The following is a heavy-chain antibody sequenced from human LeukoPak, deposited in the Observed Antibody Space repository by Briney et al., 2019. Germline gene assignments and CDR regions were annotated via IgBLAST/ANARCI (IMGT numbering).Heavy chain of an antibody. CDR3: VKDKYPVVVAATLDY. D-gene: IGHD2-15*01. CDR1: GFTLSSHS. CDR2: ISSSSSYI. J-gene: IGHJ4*02. V-gene: IGHV3-21*01. Sequence: GGSLRLSCAAYGFTLSSHSMNWVRQAPGKGLEWVSSISSSSSYIHSADSVKGRFTISRDNAKNSLYLQMNSLRAEDTAVYYCVKDKYPVVVAATLDYWGQGILVTVYS.